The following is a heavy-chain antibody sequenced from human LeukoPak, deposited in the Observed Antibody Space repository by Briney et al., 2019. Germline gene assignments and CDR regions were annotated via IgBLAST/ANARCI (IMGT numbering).Heavy chain of an antibody. D-gene: IGHD3-22*01. Sequence: PGGSLRLSCAASGFTFSSYSMNWVRQAPGKGLEWVSSISSSSSYIYYADSVKGRFTISRDNAKNSLYLQMNSLRAGDTAVYYCARVSGWYYYDSSGYYYPPDYWGQGTLVTVSS. V-gene: IGHV3-21*01. CDR3: ARVSGWYYYDSSGYYYPPDY. CDR2: ISSSSSYI. J-gene: IGHJ4*02. CDR1: GFTFSSYS.